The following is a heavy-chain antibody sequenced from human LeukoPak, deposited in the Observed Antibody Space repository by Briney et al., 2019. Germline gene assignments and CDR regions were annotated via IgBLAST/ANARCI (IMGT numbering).Heavy chain of an antibody. Sequence: SETLSLTCAVYGGSFSGYYWSWIRQPPGKGLEWIGEINHSGSTNYNPSLKSRVTISVDTSKNQFSLKLSSVTAADTAVHYCARVGMVRGSGAFDIWGQGTMVTVSS. D-gene: IGHD3-10*01. J-gene: IGHJ3*02. V-gene: IGHV4-34*01. CDR2: INHSGST. CDR1: GGSFSGYY. CDR3: ARVGMVRGSGAFDI.